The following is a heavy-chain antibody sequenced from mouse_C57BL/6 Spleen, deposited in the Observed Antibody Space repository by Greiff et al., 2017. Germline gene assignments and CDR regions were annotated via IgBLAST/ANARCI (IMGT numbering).Heavy chain of an antibody. D-gene: IGHD2-2*01. CDR3: ASMVTTYYYAMDY. J-gene: IGHJ4*01. V-gene: IGHV5-17*01. Sequence: EVQGVESGGGLVKPGGSLKLSCAASGFTFSDYGMHWVRQAPEKGLEWVAYISSGSSTIYYADTVKGRFTISRDNAKNTLFLQMTSLRSEDTAMYYWASMVTTYYYAMDYWSQGTSVTVFS. CDR2: ISSGSSTI. CDR1: GFTFSDYG.